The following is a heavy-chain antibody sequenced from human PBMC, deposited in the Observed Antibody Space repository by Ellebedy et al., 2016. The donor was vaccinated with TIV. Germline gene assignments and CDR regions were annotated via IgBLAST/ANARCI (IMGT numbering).Heavy chain of an antibody. CDR1: GVSITSHF. V-gene: IGHV4-4*07. D-gene: IGHD3-22*01. J-gene: IGHJ3*01. CDR2: LHPSGTP. Sequence: SETLSLTYAVSGVSITSHFWTWIRQPAGGGLGWIGRLHPSGTPNYNPSLKSRVIMSRDTSKDQFSLKLSSVTAADTAVYYCARHGPQWFDAFDLWGQGTLVTVSS. CDR3: ARHGPQWFDAFDL.